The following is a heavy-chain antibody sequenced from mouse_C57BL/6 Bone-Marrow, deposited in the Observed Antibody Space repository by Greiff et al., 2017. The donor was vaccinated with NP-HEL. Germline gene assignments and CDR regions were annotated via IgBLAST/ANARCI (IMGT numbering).Heavy chain of an antibody. CDR1: GYTFTSYW. J-gene: IGHJ4*01. Sequence: QVQLKQPGAELVMPGASVKLSCKASGYTFTSYWMHWVKQRPGQGLEWIGEIDPSDSYTNYNQKFKGKSTLTVDKSSSTAYMQLSSLTSEDSAVYYCARGGPYGYGAMDYWGQGTSVTVSS. CDR2: IDPSDSYT. CDR3: ARGGPYGYGAMDY. V-gene: IGHV1-69*01. D-gene: IGHD2-2*01.